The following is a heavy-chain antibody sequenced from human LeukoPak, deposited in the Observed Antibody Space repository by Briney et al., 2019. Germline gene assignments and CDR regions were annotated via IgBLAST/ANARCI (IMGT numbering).Heavy chain of an antibody. J-gene: IGHJ3*02. D-gene: IGHD3-22*01. CDR3: ARSSYDSSGYYWEDAFDI. Sequence: GASVKVSCKASGYTFTSYDINWVRQATGQGLEWMGWMNPNSGNTGYAQKFQGRVTITRSTSISTAYMELSSLRSEDTAVYYCARSSYDSSGYYWEDAFDIWGQGTMVTVSS. CDR2: MNPNSGNT. CDR1: GYTFTSYD. V-gene: IGHV1-8*03.